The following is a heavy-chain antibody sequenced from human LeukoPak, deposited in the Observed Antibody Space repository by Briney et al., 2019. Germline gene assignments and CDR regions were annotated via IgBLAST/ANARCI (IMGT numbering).Heavy chain of an antibody. CDR1: GFTFSSYE. V-gene: IGHV3-48*03. CDR3: AKADSSGYPRYMDV. Sequence: GGSLRLSCAASGFTFSSYEMNWVRQAPGKGLEWVSYISSSGSTIYYADSVKGRFTISRDNSKNTLYLQMNSLRAEDTAVYYCAKADSSGYPRYMDVWGKGTTVTVSS. CDR2: ISSSGSTI. D-gene: IGHD3-22*01. J-gene: IGHJ6*03.